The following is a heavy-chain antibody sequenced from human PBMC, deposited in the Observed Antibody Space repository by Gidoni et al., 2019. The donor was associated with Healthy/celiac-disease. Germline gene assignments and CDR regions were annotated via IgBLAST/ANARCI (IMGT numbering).Heavy chain of an antibody. CDR3: ARVIKAPGTAMVTGYYFDY. CDR1: GGSISSYY. J-gene: IGHJ4*02. Sequence: QVQLQESGPGLVKPSETLSLTCTVSGGSISSYYWSWIRQPPGKGLEWIGYIYYSGSTNYNPSLKSRVTISVDTSKNQFSLKLSSVTAADTAVYYCARVIKAPGTAMVTGYYFDYWGQGTLVTVSS. D-gene: IGHD5-18*01. V-gene: IGHV4-59*08. CDR2: IYYSGST.